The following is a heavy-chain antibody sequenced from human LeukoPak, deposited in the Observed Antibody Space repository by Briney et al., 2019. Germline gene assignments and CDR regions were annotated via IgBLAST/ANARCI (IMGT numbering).Heavy chain of an antibody. D-gene: IGHD5-18*01. J-gene: IGHJ4*02. CDR2: ISYDGSNK. CDR3: AKDRTSVHLWLSDLDY. V-gene: IGHV3-30*18. CDR1: GFTFSSYV. Sequence: PGRSLRLSCAASGFTFSSYVMHWVRQAPGKGLEWVAIISYDGSNKYYADSVKGRFTISRDNSKNTLFLQMNSLRAEDTAVYYCAKDRTSVHLWLSDLDYWGQGTLVTVSS.